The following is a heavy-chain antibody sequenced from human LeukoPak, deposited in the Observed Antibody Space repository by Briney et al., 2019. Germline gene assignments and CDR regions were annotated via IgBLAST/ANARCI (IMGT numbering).Heavy chain of an antibody. CDR2: INAGNGNT. D-gene: IGHD2-15*01. J-gene: IGHJ4*02. CDR1: GYTFTSYA. Sequence: ASVKVSCKASGYTFTSYAMHWVRQAPGQRLEWMGWINAGNGNTKYSQKFQGRVTITRDTSASTAYMELSSLRSDDTAVYYCARKLGYCSGGSCYLCDCWGQGTLVTVSS. CDR3: ARKLGYCSGGSCYLCDC. V-gene: IGHV1-3*01.